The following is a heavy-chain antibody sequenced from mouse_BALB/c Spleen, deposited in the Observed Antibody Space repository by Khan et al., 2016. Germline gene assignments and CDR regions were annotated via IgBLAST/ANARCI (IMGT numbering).Heavy chain of an antibody. D-gene: IGHD2-3*01. CDR2: INPSNGRT. CDR3: VRFYPRYAMDY. V-gene: IGHV1S81*02. Sequence: QVQLQQPGAELVKPGASVKLSCKATGYTFTSYWMHWVKQRPGQGLEWIGEINPSNGRTNYNEKCKSKATLTVDKSSSTAYMQLSSLTSEDSAVYYCVRFYPRYAMDYWGQGTSVTVSS. CDR1: GYTFTSYW. J-gene: IGHJ4*01.